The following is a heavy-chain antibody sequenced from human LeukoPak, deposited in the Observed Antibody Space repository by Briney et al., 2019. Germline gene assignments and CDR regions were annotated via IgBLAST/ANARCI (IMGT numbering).Heavy chain of an antibody. CDR3: ARRRDGYNSGFDY. Sequence: GRSLRLSCTASGFNFGSDAMHWVRQAPGKGLEWVAFIWYDGSNDHYADSVKGRFTISRDNSKNTVCLQMNSLRAEDTAVYYCARRRDGYNSGFDYWGQGTLVTVSS. J-gene: IGHJ4*02. V-gene: IGHV3-33*01. D-gene: IGHD5-24*01. CDR2: IWYDGSND. CDR1: GFNFGSDA.